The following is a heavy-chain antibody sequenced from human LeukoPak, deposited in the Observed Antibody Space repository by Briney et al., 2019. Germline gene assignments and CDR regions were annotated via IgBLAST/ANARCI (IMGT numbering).Heavy chain of an antibody. CDR2: FDPEDGET. J-gene: IGHJ4*02. CDR1: GSTLIKLS. D-gene: IGHD1-7*01. V-gene: IGHV1-24*01. Sequence: ASVKASCKVSGSTLIKLSMHWVRQAPGKGLEWRGGFDPEDGETIYAQKFQGRVTMTEDTSTDTAYMELSSLRSEDTAVYYCATGAMIPTGTTDYWGQGTLVTVSS. CDR3: ATGAMIPTGTTDY.